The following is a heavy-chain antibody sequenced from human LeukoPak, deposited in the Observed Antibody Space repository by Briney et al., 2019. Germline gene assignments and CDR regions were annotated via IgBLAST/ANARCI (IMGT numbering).Heavy chain of an antibody. D-gene: IGHD3-22*01. CDR2: IYYSGST. CDR1: GGSISSSSYY. Sequence: SETLSLTCTVSGGSISSSSYYWGWIRQPPGKGREWIGSIYYSGSTYYNPSLKSRVTISVDTSKNQFSLKLSSVTAADTAVYYCVRDGYDSSGYYELFFDYWGQGTLVTVSS. J-gene: IGHJ4*02. V-gene: IGHV4-39*02. CDR3: VRDGYDSSGYYELFFDY.